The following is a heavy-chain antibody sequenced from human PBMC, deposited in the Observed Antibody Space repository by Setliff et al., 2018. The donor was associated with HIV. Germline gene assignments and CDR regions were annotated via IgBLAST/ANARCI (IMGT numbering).Heavy chain of an antibody. J-gene: IGHJ3*02. V-gene: IGHV1-46*01. CDR3: ARDSPYGGNSGAFDI. Sequence: ASVKVSCKASGYIVTSYYIHWVRQAPGQGLEWMGIFNPSGGSTTYAQTFQGRVTMTRDTSTTTVHMELSSLRSDDTAVYYCARDSPYGGNSGAFDIWGQGTMVTVSS. CDR1: GYIVTSYY. D-gene: IGHD2-21*02. CDR2: FNPSGGST.